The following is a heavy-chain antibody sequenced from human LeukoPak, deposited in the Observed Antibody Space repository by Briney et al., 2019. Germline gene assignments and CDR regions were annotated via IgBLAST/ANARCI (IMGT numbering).Heavy chain of an antibody. CDR1: RFTFSSFA. J-gene: IGHJ6*02. V-gene: IGHV3-23*01. D-gene: IGHD3-16*02. CDR2: IGDSGDST. Sequence: GGSLRLSCAASRFTFSSFAMTWVRQAPGKGLEWVSGIGDSGDSTSYAASVKGRFTIFRDNSKNTLYLQMNSLRAEDTAVYYCAKAMDLSLKYYYYGMDVWGQGTTVTVSS. CDR3: AKAMDLSLKYYYYGMDV.